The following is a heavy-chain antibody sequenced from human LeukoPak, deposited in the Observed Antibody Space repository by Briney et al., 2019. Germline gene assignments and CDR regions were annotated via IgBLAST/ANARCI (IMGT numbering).Heavy chain of an antibody. CDR1: GFTFSSYG. CDR2: ISGSGGST. Sequence: GGTLRLSCAASGFTFSSYGMSWVRQAPGKGLEWVSAISGSGGSTYYADSVKGRFTISRDNAKNTLYLQMNSLRAEDTAVYYCARDSAHAFDIWGQGTMVTVSS. CDR3: ARDSAHAFDI. J-gene: IGHJ3*02. V-gene: IGHV3-23*01.